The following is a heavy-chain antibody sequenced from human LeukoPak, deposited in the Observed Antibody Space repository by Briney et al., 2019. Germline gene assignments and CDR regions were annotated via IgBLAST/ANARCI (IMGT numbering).Heavy chain of an antibody. CDR2: ISYDGSNK. D-gene: IGHD6-13*01. CDR1: GFTFSSYA. J-gene: IGHJ4*02. CDR3: ARDRQQLVLGLRALTYGPYGPFDY. V-gene: IGHV3-30*04. Sequence: PGGSLRLSCAASGFTFSSYAMHWVRQAPGKGLEWVAVISYDGSNKYYADSVKGRFTISRDNSKNTLYLQMNSLRAEDTAVYYCARDRQQLVLGLRALTYGPYGPFDYWGQGTLVTVSS.